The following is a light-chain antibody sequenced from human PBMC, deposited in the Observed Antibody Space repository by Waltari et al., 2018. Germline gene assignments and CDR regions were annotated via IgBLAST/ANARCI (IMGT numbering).Light chain of an antibody. CDR3: AAWDDSLNSVL. Sequence: QSVLTQPPSASGTPGQGVTISCSGRSSNIGSNSVNWYQQLPGTAPKLLIFSDNQRPSGVPDRFSGSKSGNSASRAISGLQSDDEAHYYCAAWDDSLNSVLFGGGTKLTVL. V-gene: IGLV1-44*01. CDR1: SSNIGSNS. CDR2: SDN. J-gene: IGLJ2*01.